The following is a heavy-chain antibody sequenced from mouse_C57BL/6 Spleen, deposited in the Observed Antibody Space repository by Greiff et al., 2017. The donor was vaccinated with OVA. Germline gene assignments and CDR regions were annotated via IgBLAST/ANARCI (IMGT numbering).Heavy chain of an antibody. J-gene: IGHJ4*01. CDR1: GYTFTDYA. Sequence: QVQLQQSGPELVRPGVSVKISCKGSGYTFTDYAMHWVKQSHAKSLEWIGVISTYYGDASYNQKFKDKATMTVAKSSSTAYMELARLTSEDSAVYYCARVGYGSSDYYAMDYWGQGTSVTVSS. V-gene: IGHV1-67*01. D-gene: IGHD1-1*01. CDR3: ARVGYGSSDYYAMDY. CDR2: ISTYYGDA.